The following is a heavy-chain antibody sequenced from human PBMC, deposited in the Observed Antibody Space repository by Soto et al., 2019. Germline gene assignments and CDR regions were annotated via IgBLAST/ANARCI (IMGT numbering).Heavy chain of an antibody. V-gene: IGHV4-34*01. D-gene: IGHD6-19*01. CDR2: INHSGST. Sequence: SETLSLTCAVYGGSFSGYYLSWIRQPPGKGLEWIGEINHSGSTNYNPSLKSRVTISVDTSKNQFSLKLSSVTAADTAVYYCARGLRYSSGWYSYYYYMDVWGKGTTVTVSS. CDR3: ARGLRYSSGWYSYYYYMDV. J-gene: IGHJ6*03. CDR1: GGSFSGYY.